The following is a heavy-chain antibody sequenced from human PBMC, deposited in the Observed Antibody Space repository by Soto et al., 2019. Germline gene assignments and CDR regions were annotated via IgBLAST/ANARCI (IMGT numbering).Heavy chain of an antibody. V-gene: IGHV3-74*01. CDR2: INSDGSST. CDR1: GFTFSSYW. D-gene: IGHD6-19*01. J-gene: IGHJ4*02. CDR3: AVAMAGPTAIRY. Sequence: EVQLVESGGGLVQPGGSLRLSCAASGFTFSSYWMHWVRQAPGKGLVWVSRINSDGSSTSYADSVKGRFTISSDNAKNTLYLQMNSLRAEDTAVYYCAVAMAGPTAIRYWGQGNLVTVSS.